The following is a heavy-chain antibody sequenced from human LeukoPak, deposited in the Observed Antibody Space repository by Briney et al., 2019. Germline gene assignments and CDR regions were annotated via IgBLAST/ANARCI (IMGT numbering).Heavy chain of an antibody. V-gene: IGHV3-33*01. D-gene: IGHD3-10*01. Sequence: PGGSLRLSCAASGFTFSSYGMHWVRQAPGKGLEWVAVIWYDGSNKYYADSVKGRFTISRDNSKNTLYLQMNSLRAEDTAVYYCARGSLRFGELPDGDGDYWGQGTLVTVSS. CDR1: GFTFSSYG. J-gene: IGHJ4*02. CDR3: ARGSLRFGELPDGDGDY. CDR2: IWYDGSNK.